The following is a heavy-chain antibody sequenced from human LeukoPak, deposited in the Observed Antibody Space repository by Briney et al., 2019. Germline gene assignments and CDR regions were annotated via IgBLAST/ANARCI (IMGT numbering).Heavy chain of an antibody. CDR3: AKNLNYCSSNSCYTGYFAY. D-gene: IGHD2-2*02. CDR1: GFTLCSYL. J-gene: IGHJ4*02. Sequence: QPGGALRLSFLAPGFTLCSYLMSSGRRTPGKGLEWVANIEREGRQKNDVDSVNGRFPSSIDDPKNTLYLQMNSLRAEETAVYYCAKNLNYCSSNSCYTGYFAYWGQGTLVTVPS. CDR2: IEREGRQK. V-gene: IGHV3-7*02.